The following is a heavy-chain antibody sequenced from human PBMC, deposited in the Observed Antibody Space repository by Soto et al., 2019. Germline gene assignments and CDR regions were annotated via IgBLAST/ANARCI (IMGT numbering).Heavy chain of an antibody. CDR2: SGGSGSYT. V-gene: IGHV3-23*01. D-gene: IGHD2-15*01. CDR3: VRDGYCSGKRCEPRAFDY. CDR1: GFTLSSYA. Sequence: GGALRLSCVASGFTLSSYAMGWVRQTPGKGLEWVSASGGSGSYTYYADSVKGRFTISRDTSTNTLYLQMNSLRAEDTAVYYCVRDGYCSGKRCEPRAFDYWGQGTLVTVSS. J-gene: IGHJ4*02.